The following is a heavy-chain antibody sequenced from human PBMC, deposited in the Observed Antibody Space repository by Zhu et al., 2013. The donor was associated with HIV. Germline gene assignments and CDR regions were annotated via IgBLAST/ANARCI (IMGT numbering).Heavy chain of an antibody. CDR2: IYYSGST. V-gene: IGHV4-59*01. D-gene: IGHD2-21*02. J-gene: IGHJ4*02. CDR1: GGSISSYY. Sequence: QVQLQESGPGLVKPSETLSLTCTVSGGSISSYYWSWIRQPPGKGLEWIGYIYYSGSTNYNPSLKSRVTLSVDTSKNQFSLKLSSVTAADTAVYYCARSEDCSGGDCYLPYWGQGTLVTVSS. CDR3: ARSEDCSGGDCYLPY.